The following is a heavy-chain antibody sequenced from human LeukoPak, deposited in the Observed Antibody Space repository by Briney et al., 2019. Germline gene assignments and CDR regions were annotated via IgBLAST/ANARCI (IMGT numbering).Heavy chain of an antibody. CDR2: ISQSGST. J-gene: IGHJ4*02. Sequence: SETLSLTCAVYGGSFSGYYWSWIRQPPGRGLEWIGEISQSGSTNYNPSLKSRITMSVDTSKNQFSLQLRSVTAADTALYFCAREGYYYDSSGPIDYWGQGTRVTVSS. D-gene: IGHD3-22*01. CDR1: GGSFSGYY. CDR3: AREGYYYDSSGPIDY. V-gene: IGHV4-34*10.